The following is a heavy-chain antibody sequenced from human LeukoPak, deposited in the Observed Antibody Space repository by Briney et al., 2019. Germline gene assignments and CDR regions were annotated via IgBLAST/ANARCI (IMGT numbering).Heavy chain of an antibody. Sequence: ASVKVSCKASGHTFTGYYMHWVRQAPGQGLEWMGWINPNSGGTNYAQKFQGRVTMTRDTSISTAYMELSRLRSDDTAVYYCARERRYDFWSGSHYWGQGTLVTVSS. CDR2: INPNSGGT. J-gene: IGHJ4*02. D-gene: IGHD3-3*01. CDR3: ARERRYDFWSGSHY. V-gene: IGHV1-2*02. CDR1: GHTFTGYY.